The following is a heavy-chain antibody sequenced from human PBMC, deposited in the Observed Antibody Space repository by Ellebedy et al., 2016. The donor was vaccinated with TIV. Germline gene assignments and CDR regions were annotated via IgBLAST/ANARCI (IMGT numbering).Heavy chain of an antibody. CDR3: AGKGPNSAAFDY. J-gene: IGHJ4*02. D-gene: IGHD4/OR15-4a*01. CDR2: ISGSTSTI. V-gene: IGHV3-11*01. Sequence: PGGSLRLSCAASGFSFSDFYMSWVRQAPGKGLEWVSYISGSTSTIFYADSVKGRFTISRDNAKKSLYLQMNSLRAEDTALYYCAGKGPNSAAFDYWGQGTLVIVSS. CDR1: GFSFSDFY.